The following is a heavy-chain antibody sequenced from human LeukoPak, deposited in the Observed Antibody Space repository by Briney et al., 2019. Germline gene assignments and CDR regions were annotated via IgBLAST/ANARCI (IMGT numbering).Heavy chain of an antibody. CDR3: ARDPHCGGDCYSDY. V-gene: IGHV3-20*04. CDR2: INWNGGST. Sequence: GGSLRLSCAASGFTFDDYGMSWVRQAPGKGLEWVSGINWNGGSTGYADSVKGRFTISRDNAKNSLYLQMNSLRAEDTAVYYCARDPHCGGDCYSDYWGQGTLVTVSS. J-gene: IGHJ4*02. CDR1: GFTFDDYG. D-gene: IGHD2-21*02.